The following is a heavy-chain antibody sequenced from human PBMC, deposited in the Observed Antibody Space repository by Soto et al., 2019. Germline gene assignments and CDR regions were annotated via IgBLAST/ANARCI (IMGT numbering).Heavy chain of an antibody. CDR2: ISDSGSII. D-gene: IGHD3-10*01. CDR1: GFTLSSYE. V-gene: IGHV3-48*03. Sequence: EVQLVESGGGLVQPGGSLRLSCAASGFTLSSYEMNWVRQAPGKGLEWVSHISDSGSIIYYADSVKGRFTISRDNAKNSLYLQMDSLRAEDTAVYYCARDRYYGSGSYSHAFDIWGQGTTVTVSS. J-gene: IGHJ3*02. CDR3: ARDRYYGSGSYSHAFDI.